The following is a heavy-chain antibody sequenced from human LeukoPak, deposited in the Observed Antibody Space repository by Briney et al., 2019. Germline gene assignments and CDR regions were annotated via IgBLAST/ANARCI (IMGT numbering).Heavy chain of an antibody. V-gene: IGHV3-30-3*01. CDR1: GFTFSSYA. CDR2: ISYDGSNK. J-gene: IGHJ6*02. CDR3: ARRESDDGMDV. Sequence: GGSLRLSCAASGFTFSSYAMHWVRQAPGKGLEWVAVISYDGSNKYYADSVEGRFTISRDNSKNTLYLQMNSLRAEDTAVYYCARRESDDGMDVWGQGTTVTVSS. D-gene: IGHD3-10*01.